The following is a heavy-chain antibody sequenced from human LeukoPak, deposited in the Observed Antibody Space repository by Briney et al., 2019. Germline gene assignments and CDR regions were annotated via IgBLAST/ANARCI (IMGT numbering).Heavy chain of an antibody. J-gene: IGHJ5*02. D-gene: IGHD6-6*01. CDR2: IIGSSSYI. CDR3: ARGSSNVAARNNWFDP. Sequence: GGSLRLSCAASGFTFSGYDMNWVRQAPGKGLDWFSSIIGSSSYIYYADSLKGRFTISRDNAKKSVYLQMNSLRAEDTAVYYCARGSSNVAARNNWFDPWGQGTLVTVSS. CDR1: GFTFSGYD. V-gene: IGHV3-21*01.